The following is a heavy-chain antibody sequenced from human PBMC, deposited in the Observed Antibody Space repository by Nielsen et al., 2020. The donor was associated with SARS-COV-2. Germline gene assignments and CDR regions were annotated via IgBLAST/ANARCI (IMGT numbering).Heavy chain of an antibody. V-gene: IGHV1-18*01. CDR1: GYTFTSYG. Sequence: ASVKVSCKASGYTFTSYGISWVRQAPGQGLVWMGWIGTHNGVTNYAQKFRDRVTMTTDTSTSTAYMELRSLRSDDTAVYYCARGTVGGDYPFGYWGQGTLVTVSS. CDR2: IGTHNGVT. CDR3: ARGTVGGDYPFGY. J-gene: IGHJ4*02. D-gene: IGHD4-17*01.